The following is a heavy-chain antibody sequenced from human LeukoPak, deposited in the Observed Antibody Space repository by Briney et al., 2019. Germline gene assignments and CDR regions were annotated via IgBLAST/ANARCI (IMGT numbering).Heavy chain of an antibody. V-gene: IGHV1-24*01. CDR3: ARGLGVVTAQSEQPKPRYFDL. CDR2: FDPEDGET. J-gene: IGHJ2*01. D-gene: IGHD2-21*02. CDR1: GYTLTELS. Sequence: SVKVSCKVSGYTLTELSMHWVRQAPGKGLEWMGGFDPEDGETIYAPKFQGRVTMTEDTSTSTAYMELRSLRSDDTAVYYCARGLGVVTAQSEQPKPRYFDLWGRGTQVTVSS.